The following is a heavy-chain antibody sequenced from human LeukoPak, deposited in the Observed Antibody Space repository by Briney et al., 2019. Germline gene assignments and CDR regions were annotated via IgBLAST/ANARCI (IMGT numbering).Heavy chain of an antibody. V-gene: IGHV1-69-2*01. D-gene: IGHD2-15*01. Sequence: ATVKISCKVSGYTFTDYYMHWVQQAPGKGLEWMGLVEPEDGETIYAEKFQGRVTITADTSTDTAYMEPSSLRSEDTAVYYCATGPGGGGGYYFDYWGQGTLVTVSS. CDR3: ATGPGGGGGYYFDY. CDR2: VEPEDGET. J-gene: IGHJ4*02. CDR1: GYTFTDYY.